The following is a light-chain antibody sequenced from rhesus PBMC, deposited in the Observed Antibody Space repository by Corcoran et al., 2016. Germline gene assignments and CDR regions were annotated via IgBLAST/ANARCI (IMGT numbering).Light chain of an antibody. V-gene: IGKV1-74*01. CDR3: QHGYGTPWT. CDR2: DAS. J-gene: IGKJ1*01. Sequence: DIQMTQSPSSLSASVGDRVTIACRASENVNNYLNWYQQKPGKAPKLLLYDASTLQSGVPSRFSGSGAGTDYTFTISSLRPEDVAAYYCQHGYGTPWTFGQGTKVEI. CDR1: ENVNNY.